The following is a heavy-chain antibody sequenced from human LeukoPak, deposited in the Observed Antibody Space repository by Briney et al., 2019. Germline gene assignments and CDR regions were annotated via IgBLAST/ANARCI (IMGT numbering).Heavy chain of an antibody. CDR1: GGSFSGYY. CDR3: ARGAYCSGGSCDSSYYCYYMDV. CDR2: INHSGST. D-gene: IGHD2-15*01. Sequence: ETLSLTCAVYGGSFSGYYWSWIRQPPGKGLEWIGEINHSGSTNYNPSLKSRVTISVDTSKNQFSLKLSSVTAADTAVYYCARGAYCSGGSCDSSYYCYYMDVWGKGTTVTVSS. V-gene: IGHV4-34*01. J-gene: IGHJ6*03.